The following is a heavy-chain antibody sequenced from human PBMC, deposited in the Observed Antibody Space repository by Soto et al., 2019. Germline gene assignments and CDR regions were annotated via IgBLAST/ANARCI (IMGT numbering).Heavy chain of an antibody. D-gene: IGHD3-3*01. Sequence: GGSLRLSCVASGFTFDDHVMHWVRQVPGKGLEWVGHITWDGYSIGYGGSVRGRFTISRDNAKDTLYLQMNSLRPEDTALYYCARSWSGSTSVRVDVWRQGPTVTVSS. J-gene: IGHJ6*02. CDR3: ARSWSGSTSVRVDV. CDR2: ITWDGYSI. V-gene: IGHV3-9*01. CDR1: GFTFDDHV.